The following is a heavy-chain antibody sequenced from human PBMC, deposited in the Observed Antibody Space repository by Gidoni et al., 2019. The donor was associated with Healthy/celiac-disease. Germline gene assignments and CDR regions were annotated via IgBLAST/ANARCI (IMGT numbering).Heavy chain of an antibody. CDR1: GFPVSSNY. CDR2: IYSGGST. CDR3: ARDDYGGNNWYFDL. J-gene: IGHJ2*01. D-gene: IGHD4-17*01. V-gene: IGHV3-53*01. Sequence: EVQLVESGGGLIQPGVSLRLSCAASGFPVSSNYMSWVRQAPGKGLEWVSVIYSGGSTYYADSVKGRFTISRDNSKNTLYLQMNSLRAEDTAVYYCARDDYGGNNWYFDLWGRGTLVTVSS.